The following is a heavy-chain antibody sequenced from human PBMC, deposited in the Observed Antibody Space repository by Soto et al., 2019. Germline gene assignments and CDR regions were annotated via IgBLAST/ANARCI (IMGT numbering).Heavy chain of an antibody. CDR2: ISYDGSNK. CDR1: GFTFSSYA. J-gene: IGHJ6*02. Sequence: QVQLVESGGGVVQPGRSLRLSCAASGFTFSSYAMHWVRQAPGKGLEWVAVISYDGSNKYYADSVKGRFTISRDNSKNTLYLQMNSLSAEDTAVYYCASRSSGWYALPYYYYGMDVWGHGTTVTVSS. CDR3: ASRSSGWYALPYYYYGMDV. D-gene: IGHD6-19*01. V-gene: IGHV3-30-3*01.